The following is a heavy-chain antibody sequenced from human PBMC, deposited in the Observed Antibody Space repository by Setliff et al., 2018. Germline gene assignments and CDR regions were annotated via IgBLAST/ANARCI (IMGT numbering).Heavy chain of an antibody. J-gene: IGHJ3*02. CDR1: GGSISSGNYY. D-gene: IGHD3-22*01. CDR3: ARGKIRITMIVVPTGGAFDI. V-gene: IGHV4-39*07. Sequence: SETLSLTCTVSGGSISSGNYYWGWIRQPPGKGLEWIGSIYYSGSTYYNPSLKSRVTISVDTSKNQFSLKLSSVTAADTAVYYCARGKIRITMIVVPTGGAFDIWGQGTMVTVSS. CDR2: IYYSGST.